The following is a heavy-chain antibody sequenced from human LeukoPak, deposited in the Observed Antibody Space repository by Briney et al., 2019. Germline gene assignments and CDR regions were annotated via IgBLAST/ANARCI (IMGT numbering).Heavy chain of an antibody. V-gene: IGHV1-2*02. CDR1: GYTFTGYY. J-gene: IGHJ4*02. CDR2: INPNSGAT. Sequence: ASVKVSCKASGYTFTGYYMHWVRQAPGQGLEWMGWINPNSGATDYARKFQGRVTMTRGTSISTAYMELSRLRSDDTAVYYCARGYCSGGSCSDNLDYWGQGTLVTVSS. CDR3: ARGYCSGGSCSDNLDY. D-gene: IGHD2-15*01.